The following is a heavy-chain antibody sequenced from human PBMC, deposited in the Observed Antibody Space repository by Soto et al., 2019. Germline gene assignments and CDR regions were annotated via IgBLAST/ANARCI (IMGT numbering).Heavy chain of an antibody. Sequence: PSETLSLTCTVSGGSISSYYWSWIRQPPGKGLEWIGYIYYSGSTNYNPSLKSRVTISVDTSKNQFSLKLSSVTAADTAVYYCARDKMGYYDSSGHYYYYGMDVWGQGTTVTAP. CDR3: ARDKMGYYDSSGHYYYYGMDV. CDR2: IYYSGST. J-gene: IGHJ6*02. V-gene: IGHV4-59*01. D-gene: IGHD3-22*01. CDR1: GGSISSYY.